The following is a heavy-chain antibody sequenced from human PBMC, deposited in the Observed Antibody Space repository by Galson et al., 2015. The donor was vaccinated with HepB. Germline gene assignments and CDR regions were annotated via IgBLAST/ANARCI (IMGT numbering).Heavy chain of an antibody. CDR2: IRYDGSNE. D-gene: IGHD3-10*01. Sequence: SLRLSCAASGFTFSNYGMHWVRQAPGKGLEWVAFIRYDGSNEYYADSVKGRFTISRDNSKNTLYLQMNSLRAEDTAVYYCAKVGGENYFGPGSYYIFQYGMDVCGQGTTVTVSS. J-gene: IGHJ6*02. CDR1: GFTFSNYG. CDR3: AKVGGENYFGPGSYYIFQYGMDV. V-gene: IGHV3-30*02.